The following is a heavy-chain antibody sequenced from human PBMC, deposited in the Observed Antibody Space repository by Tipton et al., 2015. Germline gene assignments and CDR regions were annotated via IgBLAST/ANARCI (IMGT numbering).Heavy chain of an antibody. CDR1: GSSFINTW. V-gene: IGHV5-51*01. J-gene: IGHJ4*02. D-gene: IGHD5-12*01. CDR2: IYPGDSDT. Sequence: VQLVQSGAEVKKPGESLKISCKGSGSSFINTWIAWVRQMPGKGLEWMGIIYPGDSDTRYSLSFQGQVTISADKSISTAYLQWGSLKASDTAMYYCARFTDGGYDYFDYWGQGTLVTVSS. CDR3: ARFTDGGYDYFDY.